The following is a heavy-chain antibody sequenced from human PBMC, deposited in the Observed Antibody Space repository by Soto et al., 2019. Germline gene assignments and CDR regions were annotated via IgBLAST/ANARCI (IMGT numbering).Heavy chain of an antibody. Sequence: SVKVSCKASGFTFTSSAVQWVRQARGQRLEWIGWIVVGSGNTNYAQKFQERVTITRDMSTSTAYMELSGLRSEDTAVYYCAADTGSYYYDSSGPYYYYGMDVWG. D-gene: IGHD3-22*01. J-gene: IGHJ6*02. CDR3: AADTGSYYYDSSGPYYYYGMDV. CDR2: IVVGSGNT. V-gene: IGHV1-58*01. CDR1: GFTFTSSA.